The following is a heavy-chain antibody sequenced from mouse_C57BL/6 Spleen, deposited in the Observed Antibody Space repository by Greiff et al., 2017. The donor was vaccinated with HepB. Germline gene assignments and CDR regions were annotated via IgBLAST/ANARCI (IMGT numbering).Heavy chain of an antibody. CDR3: ARSDGSYDGYYFDY. CDR2: IYPGDGDT. J-gene: IGHJ2*01. V-gene: IGHV1-80*01. D-gene: IGHD2-3*01. CDR1: GYAFSSYW. Sequence: QVHVKQSGAELVKPGASVKISCKASGYAFSSYWMNWVKQRPGKGLEWIGQIYPGDGDTNYNGKFKGKATLTADKSSSTAYMQLSSLTSEDSAVYFCARSDGSYDGYYFDYWGQGTTLTVSS.